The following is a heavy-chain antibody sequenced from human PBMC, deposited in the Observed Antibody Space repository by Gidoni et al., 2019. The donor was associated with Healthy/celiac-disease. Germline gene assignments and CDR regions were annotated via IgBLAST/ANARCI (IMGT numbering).Heavy chain of an antibody. J-gene: IGHJ6*02. CDR2: IYWDDDK. V-gene: IGHV2-5*02. CDR1: GFSLSTRGVG. Sequence: QITLKESGPTLVKPTQTLTLTCTFSGFSLSTRGVGVGWIRQPPGRALEWLALIYWDDDKRYSPSLKSRLTITRITSKNQVLLTMPNRDPVDTATYYCAHSWVRGRLGYGLDVWGQGPTVTVSS. CDR3: AHSWVRGRLGYGLDV. D-gene: IGHD3-10*01.